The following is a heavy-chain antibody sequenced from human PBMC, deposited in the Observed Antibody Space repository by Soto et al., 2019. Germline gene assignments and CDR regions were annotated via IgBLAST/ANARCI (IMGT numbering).Heavy chain of an antibody. V-gene: IGHV4-59*08. D-gene: IGHD6-19*01. J-gene: IGHJ4*02. CDR2: DYSDSA. CDR3: AAYRRGEGGRGY. Sequence: QVQLQESGPGVVKPSETLSLTCTVSGASVSSHHWTWIRQPPGKGLEWIGDYSDSASYSPSLKSRVPISADTSKNHFTLNPSSVTAADTAVYYCAAYRRGEGGRGYWGQGTLVTVSS. CDR1: GASVSSHH.